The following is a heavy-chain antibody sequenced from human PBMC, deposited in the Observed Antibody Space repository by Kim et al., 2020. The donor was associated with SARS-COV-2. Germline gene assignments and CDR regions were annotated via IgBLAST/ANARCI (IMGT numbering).Heavy chain of an antibody. CDR2: IRSKAYGGTT. CDR1: GFTFGDYA. D-gene: IGHD3-10*01. Sequence: GGSLRLSCTASGFTFGDYAMSWVLQAPGKGLEWVGFIRSKAYGGTTEYAASVKGRFTISRDDSKSIAYLQMNSLKTEDTAVYYCTRVSRRGNKFDYWGQGTLVTVSS. V-gene: IGHV3-49*04. J-gene: IGHJ4*02. CDR3: TRVSRRGNKFDY.